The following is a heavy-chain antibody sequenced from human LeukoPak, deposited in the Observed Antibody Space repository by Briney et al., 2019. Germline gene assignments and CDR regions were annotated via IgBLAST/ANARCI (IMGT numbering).Heavy chain of an antibody. Sequence: ASVKVSCKASGYTFTGYYMHWVRQAPGQGLEWMGWINPNSGGTNYAQKFQGWVTMTRDTSISTAYMELSRLRSDDTAVYYCARGTLPNYYYMDVWGKGTTVTVSS. CDR3: ARGTLPNYYYMDV. V-gene: IGHV1-2*04. CDR2: INPNSGGT. J-gene: IGHJ6*03. CDR1: GYTFTGYY.